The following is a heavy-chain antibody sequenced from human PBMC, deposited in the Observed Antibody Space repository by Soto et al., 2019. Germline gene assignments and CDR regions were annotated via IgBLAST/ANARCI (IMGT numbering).Heavy chain of an antibody. Sequence: SETLSLTCAVSGGSISSSNWWSWVRQPPGKGLEWIGEIYHSGSTNYNPSLKSRVTISVDKSKNQFSLKLSSVTAADTAVYYCARVGDHSSSYHFDYWGQGTLVTVSS. CDR2: IYHSGST. CDR1: GGSISSSNW. D-gene: IGHD6-6*01. V-gene: IGHV4-4*02. CDR3: ARVGDHSSSYHFDY. J-gene: IGHJ4*02.